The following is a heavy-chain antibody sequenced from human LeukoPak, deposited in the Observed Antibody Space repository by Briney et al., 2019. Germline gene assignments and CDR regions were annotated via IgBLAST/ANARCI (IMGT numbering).Heavy chain of an antibody. CDR2: ISRSSGYI. D-gene: IGHD4-17*01. V-gene: IGHV3-21*01. CDR3: ARESDYGDYCFDY. CDR1: GFTFSTVS. Sequence: GGSLRLSCGASGFTFSTVSMNWVRQAPGKGLEWVSSISRSSGYIYYADSVKGRFTISRVNAKNSLYLQMNSLRAEDTAVYYCARESDYGDYCFDYWGQGTLVTVSS. J-gene: IGHJ4*02.